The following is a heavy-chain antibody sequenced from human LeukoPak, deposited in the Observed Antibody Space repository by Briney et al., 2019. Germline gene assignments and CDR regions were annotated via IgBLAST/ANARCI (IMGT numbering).Heavy chain of an antibody. D-gene: IGHD6-19*01. CDR1: GFNVGSNY. J-gene: IGHJ4*02. CDR3: TRLRGWFDY. V-gene: IGHV3-53*01. Sequence: GGSLRLSCAASGFNVGSNYMSWVRQAPGKGLEWVSVIYSGDTTYYAESVKGRFTISRDNSKNTLYLQMKNLRPDDTAVYYCTRLRGWFDYWGQGTLVTVSS. CDR2: IYSGDTT.